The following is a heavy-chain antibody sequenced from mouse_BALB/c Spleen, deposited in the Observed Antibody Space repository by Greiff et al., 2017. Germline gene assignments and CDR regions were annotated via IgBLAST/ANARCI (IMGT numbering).Heavy chain of an antibody. Sequence: EVQLQESGGGLVQPGGSRKLSCAASGFTFSSFGMHWVRQAPEKGLEWVAYISSGSSTIYYADTVKGRFTISRDNPKNTLFLQMTSLRSEDTAMYYCARDGNSHFDYWGQGTTLTVSS. D-gene: IGHD2-1*01. J-gene: IGHJ2*01. CDR1: GFTFSSFG. CDR3: ARDGNSHFDY. CDR2: ISSGSSTI. V-gene: IGHV5-17*02.